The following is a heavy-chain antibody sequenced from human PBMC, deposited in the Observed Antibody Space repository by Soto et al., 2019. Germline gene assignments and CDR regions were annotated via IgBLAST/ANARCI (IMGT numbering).Heavy chain of an antibody. CDR2: CSSTTTYI. D-gene: IGHD2-2*01. V-gene: IGHV3-21*01. CDR3: ARGLPREACTSSSCHEGY. CDR1: GFTFSSYS. Sequence: PGGSLRLSCAASGFTFSSYSMNWVRQAPGKGLEWVSSCSSTTTYIYYADSVKGRFTISRDNAKNSLYLQMNSLRAEDTAVYYCARGLPREACTSSSCHEGYWGLGDLVTVSS. J-gene: IGHJ4*02.